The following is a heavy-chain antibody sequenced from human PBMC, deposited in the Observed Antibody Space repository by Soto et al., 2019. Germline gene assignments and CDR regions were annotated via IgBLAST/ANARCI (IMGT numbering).Heavy chain of an antibody. CDR2: IKTKTDGGTT. D-gene: IGHD2-2*01. CDR1: GFTFSNAW. Sequence: PGGSLRLSCAASGFTFSNAWMNWVRQAPEKGLGWVGRIKTKTDGGTTDYAAPVKGRFTISRDDSKNTLYLQMNSLKTEDTAVYYCTYSFFPYCISTSCYDKTESFPHWGQGTLVTVSS. CDR3: TYSFFPYCISTSCYDKTESFPH. V-gene: IGHV3-15*07. J-gene: IGHJ1*01.